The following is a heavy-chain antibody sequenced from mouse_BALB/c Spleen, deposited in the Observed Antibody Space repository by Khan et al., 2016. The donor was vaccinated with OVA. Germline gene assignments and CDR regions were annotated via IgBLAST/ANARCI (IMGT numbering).Heavy chain of an antibody. J-gene: IGHJ2*01. CDR1: GYTFTKAG. V-gene: IGHV9-3-1*01. Sequence: QVQLVQPGPELKQPGETVLISYKASGYTFTKAGVYWVRQAPGLGLKWMGSINTYSGQSTSDDVFKGRFAFSLDISASTAYLQFNNLKHEDTATYFCALRRHQYDGSRYSHDRGQGTTRTGS. CDR3: ALRRHQYDGSRYSHD. CDR2: INTYSGQS. D-gene: IGHD1-1*01.